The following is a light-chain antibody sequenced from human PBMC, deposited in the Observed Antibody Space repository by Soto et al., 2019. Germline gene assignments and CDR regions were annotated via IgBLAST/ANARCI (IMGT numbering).Light chain of an antibody. Sequence: LLTQPPSASGTPGQRVTISCSGSSSNIGSNTVNWYQQLPGTAPKLLNHANNQRPSGVPDRFSGSKSGTSASLAISWLQSEEADYYCAAWDDSLNGYVFGTGTKVTVL. CDR3: AAWDDSLNGYV. CDR1: SSNIGSNT. J-gene: IGLJ1*01. V-gene: IGLV1-44*01. CDR2: ANN.